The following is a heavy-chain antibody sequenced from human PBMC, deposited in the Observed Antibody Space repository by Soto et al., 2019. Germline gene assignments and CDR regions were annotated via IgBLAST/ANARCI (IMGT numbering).Heavy chain of an antibody. Sequence: GGSLRLSCAASGFTFSSYAMHWVRQAPGKGLEWVVVTSYDGSNKYYADSVKGRFTISRDNSKSTLYLQMNSLRPEDTAVYYCARDKNRGCSSTSCYPSYYYSCLDVWGQGTTVTVSS. V-gene: IGHV3-30-3*01. CDR2: TSYDGSNK. CDR3: ARDKNRGCSSTSCYPSYYYSCLDV. D-gene: IGHD2-2*01. J-gene: IGHJ6*02. CDR1: GFTFSSYA.